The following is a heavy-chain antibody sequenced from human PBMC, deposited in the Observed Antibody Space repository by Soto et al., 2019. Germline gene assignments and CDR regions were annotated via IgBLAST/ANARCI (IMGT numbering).Heavy chain of an antibody. D-gene: IGHD6-13*01. CDR2: ISASGGGT. CDR1: GFTFTNYA. CDR3: AKDRWPAGTNYFDY. V-gene: IGHV3-23*01. J-gene: IGHJ4*02. Sequence: PGGSLRLSCAASGFTFTNYAMSWVRQTPGKGLEWFSSISASGGGTYYADSVKGRFTISRDISKNTLYLQMNSLRVEDTALYYCAKDRWPAGTNYFDYWGQGTLVTVSS.